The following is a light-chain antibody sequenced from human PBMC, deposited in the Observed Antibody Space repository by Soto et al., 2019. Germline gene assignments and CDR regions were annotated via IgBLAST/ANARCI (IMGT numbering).Light chain of an antibody. CDR1: GGDVGHYDL. Sequence: QSALTQPASVSGSPGQSITISCAGSGGDVGHYDLLSWYQQHPGRAPQLILYEVRNRPSGISFRFSGSKSGNTASLTISGLQAEDEADYYCSSFTSKSSLIFGGGTKLTVL. J-gene: IGLJ2*01. CDR3: SSFTSKSSLI. V-gene: IGLV2-14*02. CDR2: EVR.